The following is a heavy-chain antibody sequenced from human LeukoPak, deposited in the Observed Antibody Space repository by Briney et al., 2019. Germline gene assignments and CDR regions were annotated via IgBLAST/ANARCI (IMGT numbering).Heavy chain of an antibody. J-gene: IGHJ6*02. CDR3: ARDTYYYDSSGYLRYYYCYYGMDV. CDR1: GFTFSSYA. V-gene: IGHV3-30*04. CDR2: ISYDGSNK. Sequence: GGSLRLSCAASGFTFSSYAMHWVRQAPGKGLEWVAVISYDGSNKYYADSVKGRFTISRDNSKNTLYLQMNSLRAEDTAVYYCARDTYYYDSSGYLRYYYCYYGMDVWGQGTTVTVSS. D-gene: IGHD3-22*01.